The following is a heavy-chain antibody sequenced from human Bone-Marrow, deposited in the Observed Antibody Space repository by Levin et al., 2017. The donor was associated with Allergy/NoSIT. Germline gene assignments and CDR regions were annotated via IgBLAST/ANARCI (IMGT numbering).Heavy chain of an antibody. CDR1: GFTFSSYG. D-gene: IGHD4-17*01. Sequence: PGGSLRLSCAASGFTFSSYGMHWVRQAPGKGLEWVAVISYDGSNKYYADSVKGRFTISRDNSKNTLYLQMNSLRAEDTAVYYCAKLYGDYDWGQGTLVTVSS. J-gene: IGHJ4*02. V-gene: IGHV3-30*18. CDR3: AKLYGDYD. CDR2: ISYDGSNK.